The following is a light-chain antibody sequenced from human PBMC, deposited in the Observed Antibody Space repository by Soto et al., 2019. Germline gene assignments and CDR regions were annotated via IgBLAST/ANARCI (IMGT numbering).Light chain of an antibody. J-gene: IGLJ1*01. CDR3: AAWDDSLNGYV. V-gene: IGLV1-44*01. CDR1: SSNIGSNT. Sequence: QSVLSQPPSASGTPGQRVTISCSGISSNIGSNTVSWYQQFPGTAPKLLIYFNIQRPSGVPDRFSGSKSGTSASLAISGLQSEDKADYYCAAWDDSLNGYVFGTGTKVTVL. CDR2: FNI.